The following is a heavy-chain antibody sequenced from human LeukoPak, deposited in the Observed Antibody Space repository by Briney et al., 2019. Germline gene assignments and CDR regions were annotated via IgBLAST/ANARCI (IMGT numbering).Heavy chain of an antibody. CDR1: GFTFSSYA. D-gene: IGHD2-2*01. CDR2: ISGSGGST. CDR3: ARDGRRNSASCYDF. Sequence: GGSLRLSCAASGFTFSSYAMSWVRQAPGKGLEWVSAISGSGGSTYYADSVKGRFTISRDNSKNTLYLQINSLRAEDTAVYYCARDGRRNSASCYDFWGQGTLVTVSS. V-gene: IGHV3-23*01. J-gene: IGHJ4*02.